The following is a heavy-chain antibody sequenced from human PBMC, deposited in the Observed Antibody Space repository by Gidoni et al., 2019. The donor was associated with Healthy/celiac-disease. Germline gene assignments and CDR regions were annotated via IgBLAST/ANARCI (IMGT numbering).Heavy chain of an antibody. Sequence: QVQLVQSGAEVKKPGASVTVSCKASGYTFTSYGIIWVRQAPGQGLEWMGWISAYNGNTNYAQKLQGRVTMTTDTSTSTAYMELRSLRSDDTAVYYCARDWIKNIAVAGLNHAEYFQHWGQGTLVTVSS. D-gene: IGHD6-19*01. V-gene: IGHV1-18*01. J-gene: IGHJ1*01. CDR2: ISAYNGNT. CDR1: GYTFTSYG. CDR3: ARDWIKNIAVAGLNHAEYFQH.